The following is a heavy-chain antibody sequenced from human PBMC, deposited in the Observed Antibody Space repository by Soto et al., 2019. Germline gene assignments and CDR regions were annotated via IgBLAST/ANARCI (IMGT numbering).Heavy chain of an antibody. D-gene: IGHD5-12*01. J-gene: IGHJ3*02. CDR1: GFTFDDYA. CDR2: ISWNSGDI. Sequence: EVQLVESGGGLVQPGRSLRLSCAASGFTFDDYAMHWVRQVPGKGLEWVSGISWNSGDIGYADSVKGRFTISRDNAKNSLYLQMNSLRAGDTAFYYCAKGYNLVGVTNDYSAAFDIWGQGTMVTVSS. V-gene: IGHV3-9*01. CDR3: AKGYNLVGVTNDYSAAFDI.